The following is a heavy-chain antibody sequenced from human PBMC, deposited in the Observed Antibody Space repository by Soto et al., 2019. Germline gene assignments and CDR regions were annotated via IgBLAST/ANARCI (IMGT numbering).Heavy chain of an antibody. V-gene: IGHV4-59*01. CDR2: IYYSGST. D-gene: IGHD3-10*01. J-gene: IGHJ4*02. CDR3: ARAKVVRYYFDY. Sequence: SETLSLTCTVSGGSISSYYWSWIRQPPGKGLEWIGYIYYSGSTNYNPSLKSRVTISVDTSKNQFSLKLSSVTAADTAVYYCARAKVVRYYFDYWGQGTLVTVSS. CDR1: GGSISSYY.